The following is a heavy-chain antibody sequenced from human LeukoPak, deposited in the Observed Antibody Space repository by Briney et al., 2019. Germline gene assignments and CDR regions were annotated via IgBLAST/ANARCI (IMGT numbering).Heavy chain of an antibody. D-gene: IGHD1-26*01. Sequence: GASVKVSCKASGYTFTSSGTSSVPPAPQQRLEWMGWISAYNGNTNYAQMLQGRVTMTTDTSTSTAYMELRSLRSDDTAVYYCARGIVGATSLFDYWGQGTLVTVSS. J-gene: IGHJ4*02. CDR1: GYTFTSSG. V-gene: IGHV1-18*01. CDR2: ISAYNGNT. CDR3: ARGIVGATSLFDY.